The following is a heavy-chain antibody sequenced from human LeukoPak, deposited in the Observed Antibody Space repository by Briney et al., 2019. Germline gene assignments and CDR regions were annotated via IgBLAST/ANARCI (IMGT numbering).Heavy chain of an antibody. D-gene: IGHD1-26*01. J-gene: IGHJ4*02. CDR1: GGSISSSSYY. CDR2: IYYSGST. V-gene: IGHV4-39*07. Sequence: PSETLSLTCTVSGGSISSSSYYWGWIRQPPGKGLEWIGSIYYSGSTYYNPSLKSRATISVDTSKNQFSLKLSSVTAADTAVYYCAREGLGATTPGFDYWGQGTLVTVSS. CDR3: AREGLGATTPGFDY.